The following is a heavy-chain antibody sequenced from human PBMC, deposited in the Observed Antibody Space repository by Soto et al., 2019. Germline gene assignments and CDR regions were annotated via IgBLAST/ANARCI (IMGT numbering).Heavy chain of an antibody. CDR2: IYHSGST. CDR1: GGSISSGGYS. J-gene: IGHJ4*02. Sequence: SETLSLTCAVSGGSISSGGYSWSWIRQPPGKGLEWIGYIYHSGSTYYNPSLKSRVTISVDTSKNQFSLKLSSVTAADTAVYYCARVRGKYYYGSGSYPIDYWGQGTLVTVSS. CDR3: ARVRGKYYYGSGSYPIDY. V-gene: IGHV4-30-2*01. D-gene: IGHD3-10*01.